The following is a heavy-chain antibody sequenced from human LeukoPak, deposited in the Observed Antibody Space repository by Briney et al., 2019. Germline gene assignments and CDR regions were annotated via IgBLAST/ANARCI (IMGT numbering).Heavy chain of an antibody. Sequence: GKSLRLSCAASGFTFSSFAMHWVRQAPGKGLEWVADISYHGTYKHYADSVKGRVSISRDNSKNTVYLQMNSLRAEDTAVYYCAKVVVVAANWGQGTLVTVSS. J-gene: IGHJ4*02. CDR2: ISYHGTYK. CDR1: GFTFSSFA. D-gene: IGHD2-15*01. V-gene: IGHV3-30*18. CDR3: AKVVVVAAN.